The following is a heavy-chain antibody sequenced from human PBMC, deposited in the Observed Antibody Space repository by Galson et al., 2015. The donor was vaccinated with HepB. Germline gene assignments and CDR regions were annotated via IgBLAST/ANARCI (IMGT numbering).Heavy chain of an antibody. Sequence: PALVKPTQTLTLTCSFSGSSLSSSGMRVSWIRQPPGKALEWLARIDWDDDKFYSTSLKTRLTISKDTSKNQVVLTMTNMDPMDTATYYCARIGGSFHYFDYWGQGTLVTVSS. V-gene: IGHV2-70*04. J-gene: IGHJ4*02. CDR3: ARIGGSFHYFDY. D-gene: IGHD1-26*01. CDR2: IDWDDDK. CDR1: GSSLSSSGMR.